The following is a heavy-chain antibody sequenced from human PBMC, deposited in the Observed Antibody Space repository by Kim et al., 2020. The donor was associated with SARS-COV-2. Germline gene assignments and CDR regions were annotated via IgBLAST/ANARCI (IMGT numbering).Heavy chain of an antibody. D-gene: IGHD6-25*01. V-gene: IGHV4-59*13. CDR3: AGADHFSSGVIDY. Sequence: SETLSLTCTVSGGSISSFYWSWIRQPPGKGLEWIGYIYYSGNTNYNPSLKSRVTISVNMSKNQFSLKLSYVTAADKAVYYCAGADHFSSGVIDYWGQGTLVTVSS. CDR1: GGSISSFY. J-gene: IGHJ4*02. CDR2: IYYSGNT.